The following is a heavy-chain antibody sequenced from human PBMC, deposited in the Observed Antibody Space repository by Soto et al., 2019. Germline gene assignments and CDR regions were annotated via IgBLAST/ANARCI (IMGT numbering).Heavy chain of an antibody. CDR2: IWYDGSNK. J-gene: IGHJ3*02. D-gene: IGHD6-13*01. V-gene: IGHV3-33*01. CDR1: GFTFSSYG. Sequence: QVQLVESGGGVVQPGRSLRLSCAASGFTFSSYGMHWVRQAPGKGLEWVAVIWYDGSNKYYADSVKGRFTISRDNSKNTLYLQMLSLRAEDTPVYYCARERYSSSRYSAFDIWGQGTMVTVSS. CDR3: ARERYSSSRYSAFDI.